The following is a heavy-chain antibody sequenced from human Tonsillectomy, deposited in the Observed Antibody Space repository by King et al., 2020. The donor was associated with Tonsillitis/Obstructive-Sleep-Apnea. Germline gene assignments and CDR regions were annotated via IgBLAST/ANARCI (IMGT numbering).Heavy chain of an antibody. Sequence: QLQLQESGPGLVKPSETLSLPCTLSGGPIGTSSYYWGWIRQPPGKGLEWIGTIYYSGSTFYNPSLKGRVTISADTSKNQFSLSLCSVTAADTAVCYCVSQGFGSGSYYPGSWGQGTLVTVSS. V-gene: IGHV4-39*01. D-gene: IGHD3-10*01. J-gene: IGHJ5*02. CDR2: IYYSGST. CDR3: VSQGFGSGSYYPGS. CDR1: GGPIGTSSYY.